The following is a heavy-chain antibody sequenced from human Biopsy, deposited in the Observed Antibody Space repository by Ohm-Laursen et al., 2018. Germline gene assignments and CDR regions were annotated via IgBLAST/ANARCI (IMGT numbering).Heavy chain of an antibody. CDR2: ISWSSDSI. CDR1: GFRFDNTG. CDR3: TKNTQWEGSGYLDAFHI. Sequence: LRLSCAASGFRFDNTGMHWVRQGPGKGLEWVAGISWSSDSITYAKSVTGRFTISRDNGENSLYLQMNSLRPEDTALYYCTKNTQWEGSGYLDAFHIWGHGAMVTVSS. D-gene: IGHD3-22*01. V-gene: IGHV3-9*01. J-gene: IGHJ3*02.